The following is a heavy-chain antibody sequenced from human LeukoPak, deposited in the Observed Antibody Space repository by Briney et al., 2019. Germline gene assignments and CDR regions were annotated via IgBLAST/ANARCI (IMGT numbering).Heavy chain of an antibody. CDR1: GGTFSSYA. CDR2: IIPIFGTA. D-gene: IGHD6-19*01. Sequence: ASVKVSCKASGGTFSSYAISWVRQAPGQGLEWMGRIIPIFGTANYAQKFQGRVTTTTDESTSTAYMELSSLRSEDTAVYYCARAHSGYSSGWYYDYWGQGTLVTVSS. J-gene: IGHJ4*02. CDR3: ARAHSGYSSGWYYDY. V-gene: IGHV1-69*05.